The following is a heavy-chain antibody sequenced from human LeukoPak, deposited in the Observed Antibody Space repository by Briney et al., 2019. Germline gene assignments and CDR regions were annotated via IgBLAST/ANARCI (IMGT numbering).Heavy chain of an antibody. CDR2: INHSGST. D-gene: IGHD6-19*01. CDR3: AREYSSGWYRKFDY. Sequence: SETLSLTCAVYGESFSGYYWSWIRQPPGKGLEWIGEINHSGSTNYNPSLKSRVTISVDTSKNQFSLKLSSVTAADTAVYYCAREYSSGWYRKFDYWGQGTLVTVSS. J-gene: IGHJ4*02. CDR1: GESFSGYY. V-gene: IGHV4-34*01.